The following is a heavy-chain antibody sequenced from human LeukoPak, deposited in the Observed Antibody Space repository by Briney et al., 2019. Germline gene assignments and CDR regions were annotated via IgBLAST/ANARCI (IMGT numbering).Heavy chain of an antibody. J-gene: IGHJ4*02. D-gene: IGHD6-13*01. CDR2: TSGRGGST. CDR1: GFTFSSYA. V-gene: IGHV3-23*01. Sequence: GASLRLSCAASGFTFSSYAMSWVRQAPRKWLEWVSATSGRGGSTSYAESVKGRFTISRDNSKNTLYLQMNSLRAEDTAVYYCAKDKVRKSIAAAGERLDYWGQGTLVTVSS. CDR3: AKDKVRKSIAAAGERLDY.